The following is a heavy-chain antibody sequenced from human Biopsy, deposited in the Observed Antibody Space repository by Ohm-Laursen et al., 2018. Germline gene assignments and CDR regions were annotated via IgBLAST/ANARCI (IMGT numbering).Heavy chain of an antibody. CDR1: RDSISNYY. Sequence: SETPSLTCPVSRDSISNYYWIWIRQSPGKGLEWIGYIYYTGSTNYNPSVKSRVTISVDTSKNQFSLKLNSVTAADTAVYFCARDSRGGHLNTTLITGKNLDSWGQGILVTVSS. CDR2: IYYTGST. J-gene: IGHJ4*02. CDR3: ARDSRGGHLNTTLITGKNLDS. D-gene: IGHD3-16*01. V-gene: IGHV4-59*01.